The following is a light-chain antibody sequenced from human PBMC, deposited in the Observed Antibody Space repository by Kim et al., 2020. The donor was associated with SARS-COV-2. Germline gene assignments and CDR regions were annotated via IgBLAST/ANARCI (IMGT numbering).Light chain of an antibody. V-gene: IGLV2-8*01. CDR2: EVS. J-gene: IGLJ3*02. CDR1: SSDVGGNNY. CDR3: SSYAGSNNWV. Sequence: QSALTLPPSASGSPGQSVTISCTGTSSDVGGNNYVSWYQQHPGKAPKFMIYEVSKRPSGVPDRFSGSKSGNTASLTVSGLQAEDEADYYCSSYAGSNNWVFGGGTQLTVL.